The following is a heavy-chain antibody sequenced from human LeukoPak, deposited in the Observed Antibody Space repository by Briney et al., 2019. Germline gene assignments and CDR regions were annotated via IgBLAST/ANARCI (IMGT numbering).Heavy chain of an antibody. CDR1: GYTFTCYY. CDR2: ISPNSGGT. J-gene: IGHJ6*03. D-gene: IGHD4-17*01. V-gene: IGHV1-2*02. Sequence: ASVKVSCKASGYTFTCYYMHWVRHAHGQGLEWMGWISPNSGGTKYAQKFQGRATMTRDKSIRTAYIELSRLRSDDTAVYCCASGDLLYYYYMDGWGKGTTVTVSS. CDR3: ASGDLLYYYYMDG.